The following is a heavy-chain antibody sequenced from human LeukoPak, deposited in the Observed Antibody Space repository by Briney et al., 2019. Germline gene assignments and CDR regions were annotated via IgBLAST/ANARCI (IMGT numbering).Heavy chain of an antibody. V-gene: IGHV3-30*18. J-gene: IGHJ4*02. D-gene: IGHD5-12*01. CDR2: MSYDGSTK. CDR1: GFTISSYG. CDR3: AKFPFPGYDYGAPDS. Sequence: GGSLRLSCAASGFTISSYGMHWVRQAPGKGLEWVALMSYDGSTKYNADSVKDRFTVSRGNSKNTLYLQMNSLRPEDTAVYYCAKFPFPGYDYGAPDSWGQGTLVIVSS.